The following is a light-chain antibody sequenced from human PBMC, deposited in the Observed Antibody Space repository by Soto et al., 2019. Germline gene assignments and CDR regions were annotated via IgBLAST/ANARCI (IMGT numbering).Light chain of an antibody. CDR2: EVT. J-gene: IGLJ1*01. Sequence: QPVLTQPPSASGSPGQSVTISCTGTSSDVGGYYFVSWYQQHPGKAPKLMIYEVTKRPSGVPDRFSGSRSGSTASLTVSGLQAEDEADYYCSSYAGSNNFVFGTGTKLTVL. CDR1: SSDVGGYYF. CDR3: SSYAGSNNFV. V-gene: IGLV2-8*01.